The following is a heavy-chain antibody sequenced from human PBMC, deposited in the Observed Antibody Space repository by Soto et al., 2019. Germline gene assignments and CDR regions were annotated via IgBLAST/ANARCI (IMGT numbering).Heavy chain of an antibody. CDR1: GFTFTSSA. D-gene: IGHD5-12*01. V-gene: IGHV1-58*01. CDR3: AAESSIVATIVLGYYRMDV. Sequence: ASVKVSCKASGFTFTSSAVQWVRQARGQRLEWIGWIVVGSGNTNYAQKFQERVTITRDMSTSTAYMELSSLRSEDTAVYYCAAESSIVATIVLGYYRMDVWGQGNTV. CDR2: IVVGSGNT. J-gene: IGHJ6*02.